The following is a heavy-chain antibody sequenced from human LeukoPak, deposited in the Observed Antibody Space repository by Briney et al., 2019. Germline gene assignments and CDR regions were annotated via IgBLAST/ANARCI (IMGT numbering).Heavy chain of an antibody. Sequence: SETLSLTCTVSGASISPYYWSWIRQPAGKGLEWIGRIYNSGYTNYNPSLESRVTMSLDTSKNEFSLKLSSVTAADTALYYCGRGNNSPWDYWGQGILVTVSS. V-gene: IGHV4-4*07. D-gene: IGHD1-14*01. CDR2: IYNSGYT. J-gene: IGHJ4*02. CDR3: GRGNNSPWDY. CDR1: GASISPYY.